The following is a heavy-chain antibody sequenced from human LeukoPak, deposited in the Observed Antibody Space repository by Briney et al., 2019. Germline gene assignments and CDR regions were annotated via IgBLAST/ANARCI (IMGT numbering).Heavy chain of an antibody. CDR3: ARGYSHDYSNHDAFDI. CDR2: INHSGST. CDR1: GGSISSYY. Sequence: PSETLSLTCTVSGGSISSYYWSWIRQPPGKGLEWIGEINHSGSTNYNPSLKSRVTISVDTSKNQFSLKLSSVTAADTAVYYCARGYSHDYSNHDAFDIWGQGTMVTVSS. V-gene: IGHV4-34*01. J-gene: IGHJ3*02. D-gene: IGHD4-11*01.